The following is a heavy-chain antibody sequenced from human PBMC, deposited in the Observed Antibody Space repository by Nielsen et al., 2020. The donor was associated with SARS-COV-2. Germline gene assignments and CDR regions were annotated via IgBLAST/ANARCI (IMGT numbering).Heavy chain of an antibody. CDR2: ISSSSSYI. D-gene: IGHD3-10*01. Sequence: GESLKISCAASGFTFSSYSMNWVRQAPGKGLEWVSSISSSSSYIYYADSVKGRFTISRDNAKNSLYLQMNSLRAEDTAVYYCARDRGGDPEYYFDYWGQGTLVTVSS. CDR3: ARDRGGDPEYYFDY. CDR1: GFTFSSYS. V-gene: IGHV3-21*01. J-gene: IGHJ4*02.